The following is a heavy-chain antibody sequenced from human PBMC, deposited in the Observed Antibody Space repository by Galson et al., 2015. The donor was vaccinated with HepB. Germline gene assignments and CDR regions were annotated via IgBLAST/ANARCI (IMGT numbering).Heavy chain of an antibody. J-gene: IGHJ2*01. Sequence: VKVSCKASGYTFTGYYMHWVRQAPGQGLEWMGWINPNSGGTNYAQKFQGRVTMTRDTSISTAYMELSRLRSDDTAVYYCARGLWFGESRSFDLWGRGTLVTVSS. CDR3: ARGLWFGESRSFDL. CDR1: GYTFTGYY. D-gene: IGHD3-10*01. CDR2: INPNSGGT. V-gene: IGHV1-2*02.